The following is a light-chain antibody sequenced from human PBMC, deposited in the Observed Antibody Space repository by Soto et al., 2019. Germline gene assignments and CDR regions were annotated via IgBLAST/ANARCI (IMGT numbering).Light chain of an antibody. CDR3: QHFKSFPIT. V-gene: IGKV1-13*02. CDR2: ESS. Sequence: AIRLTQSPSALSASVGDRVTITCRASQGISTLLAWYQQKPGKAPKVLIYESSLLQSGVPSRFSGSGSGTDFTLTISSLQPEDFAPYYCQHFKSFPITFGQGRRLAIK. CDR1: QGISTL. J-gene: IGKJ5*01.